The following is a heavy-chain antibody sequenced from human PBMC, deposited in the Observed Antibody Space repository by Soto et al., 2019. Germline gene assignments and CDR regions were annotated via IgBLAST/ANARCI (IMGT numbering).Heavy chain of an antibody. J-gene: IGHJ6*02. CDR3: ARDEGYCSSTSCSFTYYYYYYGMDV. V-gene: IGHV1-18*04. CDR2: ISAYNGNT. Sequence: GGSVKVCCKASGYPFTSYGSSWVRQAPGQGLEWMGWISAYNGNTNYAQKLQGRVTMTTDTSTSTAYMELRSLRSDDTAVYYCARDEGYCSSTSCSFTYYYYYYGMDVWGQGTTVTVSS. CDR1: GYPFTSYG. D-gene: IGHD2-2*01.